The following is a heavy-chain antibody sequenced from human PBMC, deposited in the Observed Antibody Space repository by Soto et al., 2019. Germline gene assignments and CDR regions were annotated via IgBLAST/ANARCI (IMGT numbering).Heavy chain of an antibody. D-gene: IGHD3-22*01. CDR1: GGTFRSYA. V-gene: IGHV1-69*06. CDR2: IIPFFGTA. Sequence: QVQLVQSGAEVKKPGSSVKVSCKASGGTFRSYAISWVRQAPGQGLEWMGGIIPFFGTANYAQKFQGRVTITADKSTSTAYMELSSLRSEDTAVYYCARGYYDSSGYYYPVDYWGQGTLVTVSS. CDR3: ARGYYDSSGYYYPVDY. J-gene: IGHJ4*02.